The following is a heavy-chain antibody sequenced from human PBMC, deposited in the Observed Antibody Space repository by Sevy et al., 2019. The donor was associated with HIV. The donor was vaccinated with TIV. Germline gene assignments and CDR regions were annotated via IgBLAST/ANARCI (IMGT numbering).Heavy chain of an antibody. CDR3: AKRDYGDYVDYFDP. CDR2: ISYSGTT. J-gene: IGHJ5*02. Sequence: TLSLTCTVSGGSVSSDISYWNWIRQPPGKGLECIGSISYSGTTSYNPSLKSRVTISLDTSKNQFSLKVNSVTAADTAIYYCAKRDYGDYVDYFDPWGQGTLVTVSS. D-gene: IGHD4-17*01. V-gene: IGHV4-61*01. CDR1: GGSVSSDISY.